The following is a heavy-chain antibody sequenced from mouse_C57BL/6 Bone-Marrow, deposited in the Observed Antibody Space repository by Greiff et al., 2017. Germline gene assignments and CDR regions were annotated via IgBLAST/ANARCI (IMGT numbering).Heavy chain of an antibody. Sequence: EVKLMESGGGLVKPGGSLKLSCAASGFTFSDYGMHWVRQAPEKGLEWVAYISSGSSTIYYADTVKGRFTISRDNATNTLFLQMTSLRSEDTAMYYCARKYYFDYWGQGTTLTVSS. J-gene: IGHJ2*01. V-gene: IGHV5-17*01. CDR2: ISSGSSTI. CDR1: GFTFSDYG. CDR3: ARKYYFDY.